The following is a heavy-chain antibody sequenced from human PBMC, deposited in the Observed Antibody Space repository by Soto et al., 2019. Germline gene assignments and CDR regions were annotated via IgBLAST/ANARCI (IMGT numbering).Heavy chain of an antibody. D-gene: IGHD2-15*01. CDR1: GSGFIRSG. CDR3: SADRPDIGVGWWV. CDR2: IVVASGQT. V-gene: IGHV1-58*02. J-gene: IGHJ6*02. Sequence: GASVKVSCKASGSGFIRSGIQWLRESHGQRLEWIGWIVVASGQTNYAQNFRGRVAITRDTSTATAYIELTGLTSEDTAVYFRSADRPDIGVGWWVWGQGTTVTVSS.